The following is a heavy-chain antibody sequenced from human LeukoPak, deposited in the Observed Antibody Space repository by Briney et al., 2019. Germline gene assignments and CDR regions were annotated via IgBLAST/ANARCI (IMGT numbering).Heavy chain of an antibody. Sequence: ASVKVSCKASGGTFTHFVISWLRQAPGQGLEWMGGIAPISGTPVYAQKFQDRGNITADTSTNTAYMEMSSLTSEDTAMYYCAREGEYYAESGNLIDAADVWGQGTMVIVSA. V-gene: IGHV1-69*06. D-gene: IGHD3-10*01. CDR1: GGTFTHFV. CDR3: AREGEYYAESGNLIDAADV. CDR2: IAPISGTP. J-gene: IGHJ3*01.